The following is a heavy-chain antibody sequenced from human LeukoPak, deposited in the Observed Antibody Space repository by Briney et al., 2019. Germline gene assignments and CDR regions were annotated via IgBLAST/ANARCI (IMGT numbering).Heavy chain of an antibody. J-gene: IGHJ6*02. CDR3: ARNPYYYYGMDV. Sequence: GASVKVSCKASGGTFSSYAISWVRQAPGQGLEWMGRIIPILGIANYAQKFQGRVTITADKSTSTAYMELSSLRSEDTAVYYCARNPYYYYGMDVWGQGTTVTVSS. CDR1: GGTFSSYA. V-gene: IGHV1-69*04. CDR2: IIPILGIA.